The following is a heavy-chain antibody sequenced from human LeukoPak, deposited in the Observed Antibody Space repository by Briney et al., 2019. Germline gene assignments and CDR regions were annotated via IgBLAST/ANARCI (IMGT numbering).Heavy chain of an antibody. Sequence: SETLSLTCAVYGGSFSGYYWSWIRHPPGKGLEWIGEINHSGSTNYNPSLKSRVTISVDTSKNQFSLKLSSVTAADTAVYYCARGRVSWFDPWGQGTLVTVSS. CDR2: INHSGST. CDR3: ARGRVSWFDP. CDR1: GGSFSGYY. J-gene: IGHJ5*02. V-gene: IGHV4-34*01.